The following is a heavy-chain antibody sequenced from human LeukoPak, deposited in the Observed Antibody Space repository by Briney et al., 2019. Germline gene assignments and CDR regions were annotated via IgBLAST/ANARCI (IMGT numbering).Heavy chain of an antibody. V-gene: IGHV3-23*01. J-gene: IGHJ4*02. D-gene: IGHD4-17*01. CDR1: GFTFGSYA. CDR3: AKGEKTTVTTPDY. CDR2: FSGSGGST. Sequence: GGSLRLSCAASGFTFGSYAMSWVRQAPGKGLEWVSSFSGSGGSTYYADSVKGRFTISRDNSKNTLYLQMDSLRAEDTAVYYCAKGEKTTVTTPDYWGQGTLVTVSP.